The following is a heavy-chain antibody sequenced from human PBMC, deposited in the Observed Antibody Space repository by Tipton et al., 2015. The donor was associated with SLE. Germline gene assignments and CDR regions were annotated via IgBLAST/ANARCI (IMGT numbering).Heavy chain of an antibody. CDR2: INHSGST. V-gene: IGHV4-34*01. CDR3: ARDLDGYNGDAFDI. Sequence: TLSLTCAVYGGSFSGYYWSWFRQPPGKGLEWIGEINHSGSTNYNPSLKSRVTISVDTSKNQFSLKLSSVTAADTAVYYCARDLDGYNGDAFDIWGQGTMVTVSS. CDR1: GGSFSGYY. J-gene: IGHJ3*02. D-gene: IGHD5-24*01.